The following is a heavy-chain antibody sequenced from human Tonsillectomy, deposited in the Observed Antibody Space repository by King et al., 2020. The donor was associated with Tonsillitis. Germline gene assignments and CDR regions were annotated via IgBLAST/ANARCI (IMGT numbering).Heavy chain of an antibody. J-gene: IGHJ4*02. Sequence: QLVQSGAEVKKPGSSVKVSCKASGGTFSSYVISWVRQAPGQGLEWMGKIIPILDIADYAQKFKGRVTITADKSTSTVYMELSSLRSEDTAVYYCAREAPKPEYYYDSSGYYSVWGQGTLVTVSS. CDR1: GGTFSSYV. V-gene: IGHV1-69*04. CDR3: AREAPKPEYYYDSSGYYSV. CDR2: IIPILDIA. D-gene: IGHD3-22*01.